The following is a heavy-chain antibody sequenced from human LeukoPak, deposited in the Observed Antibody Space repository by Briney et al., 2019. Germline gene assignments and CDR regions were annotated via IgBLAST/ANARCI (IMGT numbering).Heavy chain of an antibody. Sequence: PGSPQRLSCAAAGFTFSSYGMHWVRQAPGKGLEWVAVIWYDGSNKYYADSVKGRFTISRDNSKNTLYLQMNSLRAEDTAVYYCAGDGCYGMDVWGQGTTVTVSS. D-gene: IGHD6-19*01. J-gene: IGHJ6*02. CDR2: IWYDGSNK. V-gene: IGHV3-33*01. CDR1: GFTFSSYG. CDR3: AGDGCYGMDV.